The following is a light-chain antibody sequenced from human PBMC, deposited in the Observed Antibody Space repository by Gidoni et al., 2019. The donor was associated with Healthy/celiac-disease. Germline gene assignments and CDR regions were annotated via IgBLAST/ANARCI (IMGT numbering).Light chain of an antibody. J-gene: IGLJ2*01. CDR1: SSDVGGYNY. CDR2: EVS. CDR3: SSYTSSSTVV. Sequence: QSALTQPASVSGSPGQSITISCTGTSSDVGGYNYVSWYQQHPGKAPKLMIYEVSNQPSGVSKRFSGSKSGNTASLTISGLQAEDEADYYCSSYTSSSTVVFGGGTKLTVL. V-gene: IGLV2-14*01.